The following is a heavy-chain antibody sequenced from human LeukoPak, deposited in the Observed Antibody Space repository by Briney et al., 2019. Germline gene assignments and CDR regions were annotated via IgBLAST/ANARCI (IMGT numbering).Heavy chain of an antibody. CDR1: GFPFDDYG. V-gene: IGHV3-9*01. J-gene: IGHJ4*02. CDR3: AKDRFFYDSGSKAN. Sequence: GGSLRLSCVASGFPFDDYGMFWVRQSPGKGLEWVSSISWNSGIIDYADSVKGRFTISRDNAKNSLYLQMNSLRVKDTAFYYCAKDRFFYDSGSKANWGQGTLVTVSS. CDR2: ISWNSGII. D-gene: IGHD3-22*01.